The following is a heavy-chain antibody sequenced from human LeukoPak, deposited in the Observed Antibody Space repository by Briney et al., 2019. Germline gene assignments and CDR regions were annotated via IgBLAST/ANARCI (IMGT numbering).Heavy chain of an antibody. J-gene: IGHJ3*02. D-gene: IGHD1-20*01. CDR2: ISSSGSTI. V-gene: IGHV3-48*03. Sequence: GGSLRLSCAASGFTFSSYEMNWVRQAPGKGLEWVSYISSSGSTIYYADSVKGRFTISRDNAKNSLYLQMNSLRAEDTAVYYCASRCNWHRTDAFDIWGQGTMVTVSS. CDR3: ASRCNWHRTDAFDI. CDR1: GFTFSSYE.